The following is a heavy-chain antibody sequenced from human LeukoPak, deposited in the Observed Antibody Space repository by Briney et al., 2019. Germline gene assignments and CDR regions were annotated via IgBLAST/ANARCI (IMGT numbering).Heavy chain of an antibody. Sequence: KPSETLSLTCTVSGGSISSYYWSWIRQPPGKGLEWIGYIYYSGSTNYNPSLKSRVTISVDTSKNQFSLKLSPVTAADTAVYYCARNVAGGYNRGYYFDYWGQGTLVTVSS. CDR1: GGSISSYY. CDR3: ARNVAGGYNRGYYFDY. V-gene: IGHV4-59*01. D-gene: IGHD5-24*01. J-gene: IGHJ4*02. CDR2: IYYSGST.